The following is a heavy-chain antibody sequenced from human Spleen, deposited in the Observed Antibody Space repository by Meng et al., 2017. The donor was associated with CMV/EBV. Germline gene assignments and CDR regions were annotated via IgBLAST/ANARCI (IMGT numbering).Heavy chain of an antibody. CDR2: MNPHSGGA. CDR3: ARGPDFWSGRFDL. CDR1: RYTFTGYY. J-gene: IGHJ4*02. D-gene: IGHD3-3*01. V-gene: IGHV1-2*02. Sequence: ASVKVSCKAFRYTFTGYYMHWVRQAPGQGLEWMGWMNPHSGGASYAQKFQARVTMTRDTSISTAYLDLPSLRFDDTAVYYCARGPDFWSGRFDLWGQGALVTVSS.